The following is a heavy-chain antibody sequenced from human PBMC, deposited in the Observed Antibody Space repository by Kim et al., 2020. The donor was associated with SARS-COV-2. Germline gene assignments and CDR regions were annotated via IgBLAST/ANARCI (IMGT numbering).Heavy chain of an antibody. Sequence: SETLSLTCTVSGGSISGYYWSWIRQPAGKGLEWIARIYDSGSTTFNPSLKSRVTMSVDTSKNQFSLKLHSVTAADTALYYCARRHSNYNWFDPWGQGTPVTVSS. V-gene: IGHV4-4*07. J-gene: IGHJ5*02. D-gene: IGHD4-4*01. CDR3: ARRHSNYNWFDP. CDR1: GGSISGYY. CDR2: IYDSGST.